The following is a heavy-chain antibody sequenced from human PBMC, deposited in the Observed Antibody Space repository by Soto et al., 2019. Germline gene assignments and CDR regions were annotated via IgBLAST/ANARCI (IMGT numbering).Heavy chain of an antibody. Sequence: QVQLVESGGGVVQPGRSLRLSCAASGFTFSTYGMHWVRQAPGKGLEWVAVISYDAKHKYYADSLKGRFTISRDNSKNTLYLQMNSLRAEDTAVYYCAKGAVQDLWSGYYNLSDYWGQGTLVTVSS. CDR2: ISYDAKHK. D-gene: IGHD3-3*01. CDR3: AKGAVQDLWSGYYNLSDY. J-gene: IGHJ4*02. V-gene: IGHV3-30*18. CDR1: GFTFSTYG.